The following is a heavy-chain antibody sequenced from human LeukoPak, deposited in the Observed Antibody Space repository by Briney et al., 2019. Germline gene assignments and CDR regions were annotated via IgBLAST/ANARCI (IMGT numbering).Heavy chain of an antibody. CDR3: ATVASGWYPDY. J-gene: IGHJ4*02. D-gene: IGHD6-19*01. CDR2: IDSSGIT. Sequence: SETLSLTCTVSGGSISSFYYTWIRQPPGKGLEWIGYIDSSGITNYNSSLNSRVTISLDTSQNQFSLKLNSVTAADTAVYYCATVASGWYPDYWGQGALVTVSS. CDR1: GGSISSFY. V-gene: IGHV4-59*01.